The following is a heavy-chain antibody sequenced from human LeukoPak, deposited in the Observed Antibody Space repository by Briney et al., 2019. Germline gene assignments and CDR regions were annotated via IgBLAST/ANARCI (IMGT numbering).Heavy chain of an antibody. CDR3: ARGTYCGGDCIGN. CDR2: INPNSGGT. V-gene: IGHV1-2*02. Sequence: ASAKVSCKASGYTFTGFYLHWVRQAPGHGLEWMGWINPNSGGTNYAQKFQGRVTMTRDTSISTAYMELSRLRSDDTAVYYCARGTYCGGDCIGNWGQGTLVIVSS. CDR1: GYTFTGFY. J-gene: IGHJ4*02. D-gene: IGHD2-21*02.